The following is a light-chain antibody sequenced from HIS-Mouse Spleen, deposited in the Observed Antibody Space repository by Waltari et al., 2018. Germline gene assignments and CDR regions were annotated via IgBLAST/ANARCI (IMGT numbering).Light chain of an antibody. Sequence: QSALTQPASVSGSPGQSITISCTGTSSDVGSYNLVPWYQQHPGKAPKLMIYEGRKRTQGVANRFSGSKSGNTASRTISGLQAEDEADYYCCSYAGSSTWVFGGGTKLTVL. J-gene: IGLJ3*02. CDR3: CSYAGSSTWV. CDR1: SSDVGSYNL. V-gene: IGLV2-23*01. CDR2: EGR.